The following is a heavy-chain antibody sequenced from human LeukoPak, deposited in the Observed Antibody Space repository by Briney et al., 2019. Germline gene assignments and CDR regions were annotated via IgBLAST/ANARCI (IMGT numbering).Heavy chain of an antibody. D-gene: IGHD3-9*01. CDR3: ARDPWSGYFDWLSPSTPRNRERYFDY. CDR1: GYTFTSYG. J-gene: IGHJ4*02. V-gene: IGHV1-18*01. Sequence: GASVKVSCKASGYTFTSYGISWVRQAPGQGLEWMGWISAYNGNTNYAQKLQGRVTMTTDTSTSTAYMELRSLRSDDTAVYYCARDPWSGYFDWLSPSTPRNRERYFDYWGQGTLVTVSS. CDR2: ISAYNGNT.